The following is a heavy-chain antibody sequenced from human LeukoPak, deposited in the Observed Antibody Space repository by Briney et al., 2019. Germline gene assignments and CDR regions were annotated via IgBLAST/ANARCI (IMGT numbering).Heavy chain of an antibody. V-gene: IGHV4-39*07. CDR1: GGSISSGDYY. Sequence: SETLSLICTVSGGSISSGDYYWSWIRQPPGKGLEWIGEINHSGSTNYNPSLKSRVTISVDTSKNQFSLKLSSVTAADTAVYYCAIIGYSSGWLNWFDPWGQGTLVTVSS. J-gene: IGHJ5*02. D-gene: IGHD6-19*01. CDR2: INHSGST. CDR3: AIIGYSSGWLNWFDP.